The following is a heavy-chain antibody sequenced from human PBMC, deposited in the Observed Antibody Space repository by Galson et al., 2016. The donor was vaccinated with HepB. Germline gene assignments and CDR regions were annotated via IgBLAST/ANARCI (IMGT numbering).Heavy chain of an antibody. Sequence: SETLSLTCTVSGDPINSKTYYWGWIRQPPGKGLEWIGTIYYSGSTYCNPSLKSRVTISVDTSKNQFSLNLSSVTAADTAVYYCARHPYCSGDTCYFPDYWGRGTLVTVSS. V-gene: IGHV4-39*01. D-gene: IGHD2-15*01. CDR2: IYYSGST. CDR3: ARHPYCSGDTCYFPDY. J-gene: IGHJ4*02. CDR1: GDPINSKTYY.